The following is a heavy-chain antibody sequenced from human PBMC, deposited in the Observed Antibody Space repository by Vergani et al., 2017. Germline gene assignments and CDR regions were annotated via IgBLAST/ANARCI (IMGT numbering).Heavy chain of an antibody. D-gene: IGHD2-15*01. J-gene: IGHJ6*02. V-gene: IGHV4-39*07. CDR3: ARXVRYCSGGSCAPNYGMDV. CDR2: IYYSGST. Sequence: QLQLQESGPGLVKPSETLSLTCTVSGGSISSSSYYWGWIRQPPGKGLEWIGSIYYSGSTYYNPSLKSRVTISVDTSKNQFSLKLSSVTAADTAVYYCARXVRYCSGGSCAPNYGMDVWGQGTTVTVSS. CDR1: GGSISSSSYY.